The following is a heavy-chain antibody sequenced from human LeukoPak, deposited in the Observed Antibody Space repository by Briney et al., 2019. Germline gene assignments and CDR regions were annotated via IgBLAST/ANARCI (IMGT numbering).Heavy chain of an antibody. Sequence: GESLKISCKGPGYSFTSYWIGWVRQMPGKGLEWMGIIYPGDSDTRYSPSFQGQVTISADKSISTAYLQWSSLKASDTAMYYCARLAYYYDSSGYYYVSSWFDPWGQGTLVTVSS. CDR2: IYPGDSDT. V-gene: IGHV5-51*01. CDR1: GYSFTSYW. D-gene: IGHD3-22*01. J-gene: IGHJ5*02. CDR3: ARLAYYYDSSGYYYVSSWFDP.